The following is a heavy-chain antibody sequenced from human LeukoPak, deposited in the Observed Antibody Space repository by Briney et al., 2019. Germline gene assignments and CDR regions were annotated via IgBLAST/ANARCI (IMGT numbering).Heavy chain of an antibody. V-gene: IGHV3-21*01. CDR1: GFTFSTYT. CDR3: ARDAPIVVVPADTFDI. Sequence: GGSLRLSCAASGFTFSTYTMNWVRQAPGKGLEWVSSISTSSTYIYYADSVKGRFTISRDNAKNSLYLQMNSLRAEDTAVYYCARDAPIVVVPADTFDIWGQGTWSPSLQ. CDR2: ISTSSTYI. J-gene: IGHJ3*02. D-gene: IGHD2-2*01.